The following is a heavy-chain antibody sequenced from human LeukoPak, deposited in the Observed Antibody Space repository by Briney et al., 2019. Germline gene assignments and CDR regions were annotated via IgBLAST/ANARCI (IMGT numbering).Heavy chain of an antibody. CDR2: INPNSGGT. Sequence: VASVKVSCKASGYTFTGCYMHWVRQAPGQGLEWMGWINPNSGGTNYAQKFQGRVTMTRDTSISTAYMELSRLRSDDTAVYYCARDLGVVITTYYYYYYGMDVWGQGTTVTVSS. V-gene: IGHV1-2*02. CDR3: ARDLGVVITTYYYYYYGMDV. CDR1: GYTFTGCY. D-gene: IGHD3-3*01. J-gene: IGHJ6*02.